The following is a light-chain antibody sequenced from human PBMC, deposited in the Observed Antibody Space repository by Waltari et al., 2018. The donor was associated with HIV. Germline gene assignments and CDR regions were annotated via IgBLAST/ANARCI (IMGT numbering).Light chain of an antibody. V-gene: IGKV3-20*01. CDR3: QQYGSAPRT. Sequence: EIVLTQSPGTLSFSPGESVNLSCRASQSVRRSYLAWYQQKPGQSPRLLIYGASSRATGIPDRFSGSGSGTDFTLTISRLEPEDFAVYHCQQYGSAPRTFGQGTKVEIK. CDR1: QSVRRSY. J-gene: IGKJ1*01. CDR2: GAS.